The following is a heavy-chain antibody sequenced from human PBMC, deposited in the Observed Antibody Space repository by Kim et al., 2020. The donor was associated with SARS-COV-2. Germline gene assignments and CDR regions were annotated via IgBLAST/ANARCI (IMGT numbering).Heavy chain of an antibody. D-gene: IGHD6-13*01. V-gene: IGHV3-23*01. Sequence: GGSLRLSCAASGFTFSSYAMSWVRQAPGKGLEWVSAISGSGGSTYYADSVKGRFTISRDNSKNTLYLQMNSLRAEDTAVYYCAKDGHRIAERQITIPIYYFDYWGQGTLVTVSS. J-gene: IGHJ4*02. CDR1: GFTFSSYA. CDR3: AKDGHRIAERQITIPIYYFDY. CDR2: ISGSGGST.